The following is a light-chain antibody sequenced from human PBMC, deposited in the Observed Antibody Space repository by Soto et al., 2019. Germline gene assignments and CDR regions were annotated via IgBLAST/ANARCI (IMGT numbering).Light chain of an antibody. CDR2: EVS. J-gene: IGLJ2*01. V-gene: IGLV2-14*01. CDR1: TSAVGGYNL. Sequence: QSALTQPASVSGSPGQSITISCTGTTSAVGGYNLVSWYQHHPGKAPKLIIYEVSSRPSGVSNRFSGSKSGHTASLTISGLQAEDEADYYCSSRSSTLVVVFGGGTKLTVL. CDR3: SSRSSTLVVV.